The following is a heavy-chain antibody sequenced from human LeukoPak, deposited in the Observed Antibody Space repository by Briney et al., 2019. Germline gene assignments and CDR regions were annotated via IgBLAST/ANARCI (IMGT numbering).Heavy chain of an antibody. D-gene: IGHD6-19*01. Sequence: GGSLRLSCAASGFTFSNAWMSWVRQAPGKGLEWVGRIKSKTDGGTTDYTAPVKGRFTISRDDSKNTLYLQMNSLKTEDTAVYYCTTDPSIAVAGSLYWGQGTLVTVSS. CDR3: TTDPSIAVAGSLY. CDR2: IKSKTDGGTT. CDR1: GFTFSNAW. V-gene: IGHV3-15*01. J-gene: IGHJ4*02.